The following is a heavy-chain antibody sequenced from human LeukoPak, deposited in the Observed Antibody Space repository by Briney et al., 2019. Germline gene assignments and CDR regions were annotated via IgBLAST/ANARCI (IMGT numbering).Heavy chain of an antibody. CDR2: IYYSGST. CDR1: GGSISSSSYY. V-gene: IGHV4-39*01. J-gene: IGHJ4*02. D-gene: IGHD3-10*01. Sequence: SETLSLTCTVSGGSISSSSYYWGWLRQPPGKGLEWIGSIYYSGSTYYNPSLKSRVTISVDTSKNQFPLKLSSVTAADTAVYYCAGSRRRRGFDYWGQGTLVTVSS. CDR3: AGSRRRRGFDY.